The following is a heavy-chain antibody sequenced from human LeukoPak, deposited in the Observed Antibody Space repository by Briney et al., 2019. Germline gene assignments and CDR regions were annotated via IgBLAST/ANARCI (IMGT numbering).Heavy chain of an antibody. V-gene: IGHV3-66*01. CDR2: LSGGGRT. Sequence: GGSLRLSCAASGFTVSDNYMTWVRRTPGKGLEWVSLLSGGGRTYYADSVKGRFTISRDDSKNTLYLQMNSLRPEDTAVYYCARAESSSWPPGDYWGQGTLVTVSS. D-gene: IGHD6-13*01. J-gene: IGHJ4*02. CDR1: GFTVSDNY. CDR3: ARAESSSWPPGDY.